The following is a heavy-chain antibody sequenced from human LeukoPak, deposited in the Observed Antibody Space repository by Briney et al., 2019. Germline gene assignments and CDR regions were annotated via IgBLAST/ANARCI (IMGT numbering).Heavy chain of an antibody. CDR2: IIPIFGTA. J-gene: IGHJ4*02. V-gene: IGHV1-69*13. D-gene: IGHD3-22*01. Sequence: SVKVSCKAPGGTFSSYAISWVRQAPGQGLEWMGGIIPIFGTANYAQKFQGRVTITADESTSTAYMELSSLRSEDTAVYYCARTPYYYDSSGYRAYFDYWGQGTLVTVSS. CDR3: ARTPYYYDSSGYRAYFDY. CDR1: GGTFSSYA.